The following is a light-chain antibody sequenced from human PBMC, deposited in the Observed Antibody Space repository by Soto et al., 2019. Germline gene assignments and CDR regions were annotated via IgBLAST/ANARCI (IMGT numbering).Light chain of an antibody. CDR3: QHYNNWPPWT. V-gene: IGKV3-15*01. J-gene: IGKJ1*01. CDR1: QSVSSN. CDR2: GAS. Sequence: EIVMTQSPATLSVSPGERATFSCRASQSVSSNLAWYQQKPSQAPRLLIYGASIRATGIPARFSGSGSGTEFTLTISTLQSEDFAIYYCQHYNNWPPWTFGQGTKVDSK.